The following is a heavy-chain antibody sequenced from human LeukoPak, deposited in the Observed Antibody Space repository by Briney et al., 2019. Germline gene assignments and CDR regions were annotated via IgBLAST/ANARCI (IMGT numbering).Heavy chain of an antibody. J-gene: IGHJ4*02. CDR3: ARPTVVTPGGDY. CDR1: GITFSSYW. D-gene: IGHD4-23*01. V-gene: IGHV3-7*01. CDR2: IKQDGSEK. Sequence: GGSLGLSCAVSGITFSSYWMSWVRQAPGKGLEWVASIKQDGSEKYYADSVKGRFTISRDNAKNSLYLQMHSLRAEDTAVYYCARPTVVTPGGDYWGQGTLVTVSS.